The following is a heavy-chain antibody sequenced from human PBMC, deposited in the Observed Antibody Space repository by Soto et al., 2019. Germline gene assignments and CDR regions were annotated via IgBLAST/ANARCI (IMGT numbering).Heavy chain of an antibody. CDR2: ISTFNGNA. CDR3: VRQSGYSSGWSDH. V-gene: IGHV1-18*04. J-gene: IGHJ5*02. CDR1: GYTFSSNG. D-gene: IGHD3-22*01. Sequence: QVQLVQSGAEVKKPGASVKVSCKTSGYTFSSNGMSWVRQAPGQGLEWMGWISTFNGNAHYSQKFQDRVTKTTATSTNTVYTEVTSLRSDDTAMYYCVRQSGYSSGWSDHWGQGTLVTVSS.